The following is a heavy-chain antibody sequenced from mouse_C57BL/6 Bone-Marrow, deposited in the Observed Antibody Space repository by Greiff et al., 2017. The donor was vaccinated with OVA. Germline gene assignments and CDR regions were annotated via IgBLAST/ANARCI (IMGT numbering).Heavy chain of an antibody. Sequence: QVQLQQSGAELARPGASVKLSCKASGYTFTSYGISWVKQRTGQGLEWIGEIYPRSGNTYYNEKFKGKATLTADKSSSTAYMELRSLTSEDSAVDFCAREGVPSWFGDWGQGALVTVAA. D-gene: IGHD2-14*01. J-gene: IGHJ3*01. V-gene: IGHV1-81*01. CDR3: AREGVPSWFGD. CDR2: IYPRSGNT. CDR1: GYTFTSYG.